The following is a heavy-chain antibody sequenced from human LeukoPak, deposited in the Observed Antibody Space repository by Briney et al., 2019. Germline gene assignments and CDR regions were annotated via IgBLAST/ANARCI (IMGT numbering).Heavy chain of an antibody. CDR1: GYTFTSYD. D-gene: IGHD3-22*01. V-gene: IGHV1-2*02. CDR3: AAPWESTGYYY. J-gene: IGHJ4*02. CDR2: INPNSGGT. Sequence: ASVKVSCKASGYTFTSYDINWVRQAPGQGLEWMGWINPNSGGTSYAQKFQGRVTMTRDTSISTAYMELSRLRSDDTAVYYCAAPWESTGYYYWGQGTLVTVSS.